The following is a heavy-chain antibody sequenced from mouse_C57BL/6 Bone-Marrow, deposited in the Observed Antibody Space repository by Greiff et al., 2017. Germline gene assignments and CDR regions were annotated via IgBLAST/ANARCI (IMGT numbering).Heavy chain of an antibody. CDR3: AKYYSNYEGYAMDY. D-gene: IGHD2-5*01. CDR1: GFTFSDYG. J-gene: IGHJ4*01. V-gene: IGHV5-17*01. CDR2: ISSGSSTI. Sequence: EVKLVESGGGLVKPGGSLKLSCAASGFTFSDYGMHWVRQAPEQGLEWVAYISSGSSTIYYADTVKGRFTLSRDNAKNTPFLQMTSLRSEDTAMYYCAKYYSNYEGYAMDYWGQGTSVTVSS.